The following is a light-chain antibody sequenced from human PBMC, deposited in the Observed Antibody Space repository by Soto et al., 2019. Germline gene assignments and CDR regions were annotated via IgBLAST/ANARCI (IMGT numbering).Light chain of an antibody. J-gene: IGKJ1*01. CDR1: QSISSN. V-gene: IGKV3-15*01. CDR3: RQYNNWPPWT. CDR2: AAS. Sequence: IVLTQSPATLSVSPGERATLSCRASQSISSNLAWYQQIPGQAPRLLSYAASTRATSIPARFSGGGSGTEFTLTISSLQSEDFSVYYCRQYNNWPPWTFGQGTKV.